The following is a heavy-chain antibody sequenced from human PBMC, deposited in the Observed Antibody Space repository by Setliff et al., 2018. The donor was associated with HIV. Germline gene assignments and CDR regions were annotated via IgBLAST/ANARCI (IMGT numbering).Heavy chain of an antibody. D-gene: IGHD3-3*01. V-gene: IGHV1-2*06. Sequence: GASVKVSCKASGYTFTGYYMHWVRQAPGQGPEWLGRINPKSGGTRCAQKFQGRVSMTRDTAISTAYMELSRLRSDDSAVYYCARLPFITIFGVLNGDDGFDIWGQGTMVTVSS. CDR2: INPKSGGT. CDR1: GYTFTGYY. J-gene: IGHJ3*02. CDR3: ARLPFITIFGVLNGDDGFDI.